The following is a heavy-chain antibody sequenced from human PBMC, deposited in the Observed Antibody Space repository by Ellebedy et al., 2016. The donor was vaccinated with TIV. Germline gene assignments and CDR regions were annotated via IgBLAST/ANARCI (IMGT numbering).Heavy chain of an antibody. Sequence: ASVKVSCKASGYTFTSYGISWVRQAPGQGLEWMGWISAYNGNTNYAQKLQGRVTMTTDTSTSTAYMELRSLRSDDTAVYYCARVRLEYSSGWYGESDYYYYGMDVWGQGTTVTVSS. V-gene: IGHV1-18*01. CDR3: ARVRLEYSSGWYGESDYYYYGMDV. CDR2: ISAYNGNT. J-gene: IGHJ6*02. D-gene: IGHD6-19*01. CDR1: GYTFTSYG.